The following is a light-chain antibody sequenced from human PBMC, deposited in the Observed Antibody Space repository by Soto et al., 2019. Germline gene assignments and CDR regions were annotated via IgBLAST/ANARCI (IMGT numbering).Light chain of an antibody. Sequence: QSALTQPRSVSGSPGQSVTISCTGTSSDVGFYNYVSWYQQHPGNAPKLMIYDVSKRPSGVPDRFSGSKSGNTASLTISGLQAEDEADYYCCSYAGSYTFYVFGTGTQLTVL. J-gene: IGLJ1*01. V-gene: IGLV2-11*01. CDR2: DVS. CDR1: SSDVGFYNY. CDR3: CSYAGSYTFYV.